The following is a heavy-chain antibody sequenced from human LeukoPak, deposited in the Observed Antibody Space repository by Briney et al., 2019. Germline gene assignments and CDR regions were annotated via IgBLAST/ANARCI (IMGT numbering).Heavy chain of an antibody. CDR1: GYTFTNYY. D-gene: IGHD5-24*01. CDR3: ARDEARDGYTNYLDY. CDR2: INPSGGST. J-gene: IGHJ4*02. Sequence: ASVKVSCKTSGYTFTNYYMHWVRQAPGQGLEWMGIINPSGGSTSYVQKFQGRVTMTRDTSTSTVSMELGSLRSEDTAVYYCARDEARDGYTNYLDYWGQGTLVTVSS. V-gene: IGHV1-46*01.